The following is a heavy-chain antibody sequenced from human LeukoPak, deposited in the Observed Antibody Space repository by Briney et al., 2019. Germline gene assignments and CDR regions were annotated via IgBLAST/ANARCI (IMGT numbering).Heavy chain of an antibody. CDR1: GFTFSSYA. V-gene: IGHV3-23*01. Sequence: RGSLRLSCAASGFTFSSYAMSWVRQAPGKGLEWVAAISNSGGDTFYSDSGKGRFTIARDNSKNTLYLQMNSLRVDDTAVYYCAQQLGYCSGGTCYFTYWGQGTLVTVSS. D-gene: IGHD2-15*01. J-gene: IGHJ1*01. CDR3: AQQLGYCSGGTCYFTY. CDR2: ISNSGGDT.